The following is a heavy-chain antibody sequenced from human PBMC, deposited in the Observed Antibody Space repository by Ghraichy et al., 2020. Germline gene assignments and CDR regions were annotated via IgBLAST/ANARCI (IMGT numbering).Heavy chain of an antibody. V-gene: IGHV4-59*01. D-gene: IGHD2/OR15-2a*01. CDR1: GGSISSYY. Sequence: SETLSLTCTVSGGSISSYYWSWIRQPPGKGLEWIGYIYYSGSTNYNPSLKSRVTISVDTSKNQFSLKLSSVTAADTAVYYCARAVPTYLWGPFDYWGQGTLVTVSS. CDR3: ARAVPTYLWGPFDY. CDR2: IYYSGST. J-gene: IGHJ4*02.